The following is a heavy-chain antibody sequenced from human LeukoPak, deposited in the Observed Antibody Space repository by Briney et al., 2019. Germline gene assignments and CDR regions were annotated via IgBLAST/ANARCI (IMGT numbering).Heavy chain of an antibody. J-gene: IGHJ2*01. Sequence: GGSLRLSCAASGFTFSIYWKSWVRQAPGKGLEWVANIKEDGSEKNYVDSVKGRFIVSRDNGDNSLSLQMNSLRDEDTAVYYCARDTGNFDLWGRGTRVTVSS. D-gene: IGHD1-14*01. CDR1: GFTFSIYW. CDR3: ARDTGNFDL. V-gene: IGHV3-7*01. CDR2: IKEDGSEK.